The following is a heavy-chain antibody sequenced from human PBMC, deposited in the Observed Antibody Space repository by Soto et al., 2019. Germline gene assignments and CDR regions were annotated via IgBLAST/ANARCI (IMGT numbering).Heavy chain of an antibody. J-gene: IGHJ5*02. Sequence: QVQLVQSGAEVKKPGHSVKVACKASGGTFSSYAISWVRQAPGQGLERMGVIIPIFGRANNAQKSQGRITITADESTRTAYMELSSLRSEDTAVYYCASDLAAHSPDDPWGQGTLVTVSS. CDR2: IIPIFGRA. V-gene: IGHV1-69*01. D-gene: IGHD6-6*01. CDR3: ASDLAAHSPDDP. CDR1: GGTFSSYA.